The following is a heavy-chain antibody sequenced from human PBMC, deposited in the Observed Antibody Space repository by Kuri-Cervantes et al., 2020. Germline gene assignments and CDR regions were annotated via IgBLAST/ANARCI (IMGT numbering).Heavy chain of an antibody. V-gene: IGHV3-48*01. CDR1: GFTFSSYS. CDR3: ARALLNYQDSSGYYDY. D-gene: IGHD3-22*01. Sequence: GESLKISCAASGFTFSSYSMNWVRQAPGKGLEWVSYISSSSTIYYADSVKGRFTISRDNAKNSLYLQMNSLRAEDTAVYYCARALLNYQDSSGYYDYWGQGTLVTVSS. CDR2: ISSSSTI. J-gene: IGHJ4*02.